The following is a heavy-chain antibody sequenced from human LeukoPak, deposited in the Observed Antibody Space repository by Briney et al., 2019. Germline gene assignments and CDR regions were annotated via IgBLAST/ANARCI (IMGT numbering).Heavy chain of an antibody. D-gene: IGHD3/OR15-3a*01. CDR2: IYHSGST. J-gene: IGHJ6*02. CDR1: GGSLSSSNW. V-gene: IGHV4-4*02. Sequence: SETLSLTCAGSGGSLSSSNWRSRVPQPPGKRPEWIGEIYHSGSTNYNPSLKSRVTISVDKSKNQFSLKLSSVTAADTAVYYCARVWTPAVFPSYGMDVWGQGTTVTVCS. CDR3: ARVWTPAVFPSYGMDV.